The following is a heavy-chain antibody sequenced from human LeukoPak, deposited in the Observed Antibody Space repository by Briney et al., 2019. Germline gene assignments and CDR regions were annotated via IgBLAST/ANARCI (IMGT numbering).Heavy chain of an antibody. CDR2: IYYTGST. Sequence: SQTLSLTCTVSGGSISSGDYYWSWIRQPPGKGLEWIGYIYYTGSTDYNPSLKSRVTMSVDTSKNQFSLKLSSVTAADTAVYYCARDGYSGSYFPYYFDYWGQGTLVTVSS. V-gene: IGHV4-30-4*08. CDR3: ARDGYSGSYFPYYFDY. CDR1: GGSISSGDYY. J-gene: IGHJ4*02. D-gene: IGHD1-26*01.